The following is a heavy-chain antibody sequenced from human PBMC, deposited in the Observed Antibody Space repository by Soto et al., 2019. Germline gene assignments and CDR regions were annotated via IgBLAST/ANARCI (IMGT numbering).Heavy chain of an antibody. J-gene: IGHJ4*02. V-gene: IGHV4-31*03. CDR2: IYYTGST. CDR1: GDSISGGDSY. CDR3: ARDPAPRMGYSPTGHFDY. Sequence: QVQLQESGPGLVKPSQTLSLTCTVSGDSISGGDSYWSWIRQHPGMGLEWVGYIYYTGSTYYNPSLKSRVSISADTSENQFSLKLTSVTAADTAVYYCARDPAPRMGYSPTGHFDYWGQGTLVTVSS. D-gene: IGHD4-17*01.